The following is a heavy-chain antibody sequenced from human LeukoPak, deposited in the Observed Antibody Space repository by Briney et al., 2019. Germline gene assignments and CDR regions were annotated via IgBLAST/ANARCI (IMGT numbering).Heavy chain of an antibody. Sequence: SETLSLTCAVYGGSFSGYYWSWIRQPPGKRLEWIGEINHSGSTNYNPSLKSRVTISVDTSKNQFSLKLSSVTAADTAVYYCAREGVVVVPAAMDGLGFSYWGQGTLVTVSS. V-gene: IGHV4-34*01. CDR2: INHSGST. D-gene: IGHD2-2*01. J-gene: IGHJ4*02. CDR1: GGSFSGYY. CDR3: AREGVVVVPAAMDGLGFSY.